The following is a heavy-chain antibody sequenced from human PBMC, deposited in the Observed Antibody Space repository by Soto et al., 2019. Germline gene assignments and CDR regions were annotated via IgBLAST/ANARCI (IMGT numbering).Heavy chain of an antibody. V-gene: IGHV3-30-3*01. J-gene: IGHJ4*02. CDR3: ARRPVTYYFDY. Sequence: QVQLVESGGGVVQPGRSLRLSCAASGFTFSNYAMHWVRQAPGKGLEWVAVISYDGSNKYYADSVKGRFTISRDNSKNTLYLQMNSLRAEDTAVCYCARRPVTYYFDYWGQGTLVTVSS. CDR2: ISYDGSNK. D-gene: IGHD4-17*01. CDR1: GFTFSNYA.